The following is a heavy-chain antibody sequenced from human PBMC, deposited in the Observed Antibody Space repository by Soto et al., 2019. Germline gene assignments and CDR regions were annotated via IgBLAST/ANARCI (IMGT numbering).Heavy chain of an antibody. CDR1: GFTFSAFW. CDR3: ARDLSPPGEFFYDALDV. Sequence: EVQLVESGGGLVQPGESLRLSCAASGFTFSAFWMTWLRQAPGKGLEWVANIKRDGTVTHYGDSVEGRCTLSRDNAQNSLFLQLNSLRPEDMAMYYCARDLSPPGEFFYDALDVWGQGTFVTVSS. CDR2: IKRDGTVT. J-gene: IGHJ3*01. V-gene: IGHV3-7*04. D-gene: IGHD2-21*01.